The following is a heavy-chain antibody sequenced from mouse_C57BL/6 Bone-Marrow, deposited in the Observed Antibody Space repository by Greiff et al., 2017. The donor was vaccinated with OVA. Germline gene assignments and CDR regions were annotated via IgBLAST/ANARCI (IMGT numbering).Heavy chain of an antibody. CDR3: TGATTVVAESNFDY. D-gene: IGHD1-1*01. J-gene: IGHJ2*01. CDR2: IRLKSDNYAT. V-gene: IGHV6-3*01. CDR1: GFTFSNYW. Sequence: DVMLVESGGGLVQPGGSMKLSCVASGFTFSNYWMNWVRQSPEKGLEWVAQIRLKSDNYATHYAESVKGRFTISRDASKSSVYLQMNNLRAEDTGIYYGTGATTVVAESNFDYWGQGTTLTVSS.